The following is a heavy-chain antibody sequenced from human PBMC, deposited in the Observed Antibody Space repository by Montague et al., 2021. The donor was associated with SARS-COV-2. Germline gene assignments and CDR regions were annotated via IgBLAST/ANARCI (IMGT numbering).Heavy chain of an antibody. CDR2: IYHSGNT. Sequence: SETLSLTCIVSGGSISGYYWSWIRQPPGKGLEWIGYIYHSGNTKYNPSLKSRVSISVDTSKNQFSLRLSSVTAADTAVDYCASEYRIELWQTNWYFGLWGRGTLVTVSS. J-gene: IGHJ2*01. CDR1: GGSISGYY. CDR3: ASEYRIELWQTNWYFGL. V-gene: IGHV4-59*01. D-gene: IGHD3-16*01.